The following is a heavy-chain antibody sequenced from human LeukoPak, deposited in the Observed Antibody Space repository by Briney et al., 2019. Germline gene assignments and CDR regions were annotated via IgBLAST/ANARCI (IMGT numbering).Heavy chain of an antibody. V-gene: IGHV1-24*01. Sequence: ASVTVSCKVSGYTLTELSMHWVRQAPGKGLEWMGGFDPEDGETIYAQKFQGRVTMTEDTSTDTAYMELSTLRSEGTAVYYCATGNTRTSAITVYYYYMDVWGKGTTVTVSS. D-gene: IGHD1-7*01. CDR2: FDPEDGET. CDR1: GYTLTELS. J-gene: IGHJ6*03. CDR3: ATGNTRTSAITVYYYYMDV.